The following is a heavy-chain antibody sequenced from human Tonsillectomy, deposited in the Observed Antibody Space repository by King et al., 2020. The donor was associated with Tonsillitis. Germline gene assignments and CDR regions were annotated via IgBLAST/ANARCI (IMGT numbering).Heavy chain of an antibody. CDR1: GFTFSSYS. Sequence: VQLVQSGGGLVKPGGSLRLSCAASGFTFSSYSMNWVRQAPGKGLEWGSSISSSSSYIYYADSVKGRFTISRDNAKNSLYLQMNSLRAEDTAVYYCAREGPRTGYSYGWGWFDPWGQGTLVTVSS. D-gene: IGHD5-18*01. J-gene: IGHJ5*02. CDR3: AREGPRTGYSYGWGWFDP. V-gene: IGHV3-21*01. CDR2: ISSSSSYI.